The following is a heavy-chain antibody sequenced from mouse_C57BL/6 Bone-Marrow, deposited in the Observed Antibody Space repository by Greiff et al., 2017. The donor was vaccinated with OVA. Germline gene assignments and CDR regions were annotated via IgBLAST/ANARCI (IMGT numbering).Heavy chain of an antibody. CDR2: SRNKANDYTT. J-gene: IGHJ4*01. CDR3: ARDAGAMYY. CDR1: GFTFSDFY. V-gene: IGHV7-1*01. Sequence: DVKLVESGGGLVQSGRSLRLSCATSGFTFSDFYMEWVRQAPGKGLEWIAASRNKANDYTTEYSASVKGRFIVSRDTSQSILYLQMNALRAEDTAIYYCARDAGAMYYWGQGTSVTVSS.